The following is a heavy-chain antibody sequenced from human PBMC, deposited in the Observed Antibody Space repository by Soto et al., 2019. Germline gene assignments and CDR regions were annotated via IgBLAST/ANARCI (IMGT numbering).Heavy chain of an antibody. CDR1: GLSFNYHP. Sequence: GSLRLSCEASGLSFNYHPMHLVRQAPGRGLEWVSSISSSSSYIYYSDSVKGRFTISRDNAKSTLYLQMNSLRAEDTAVYYCARDAIKSPGINYYGMDVWGQGTTVTVSS. CDR3: ARDAIKSPGINYYGMDV. CDR2: ISSSSSYI. V-gene: IGHV3-21*06. J-gene: IGHJ6*02.